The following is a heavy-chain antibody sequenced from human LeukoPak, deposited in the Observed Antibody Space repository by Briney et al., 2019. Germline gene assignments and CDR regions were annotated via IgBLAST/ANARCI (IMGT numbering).Heavy chain of an antibody. CDR1: GFTFSSYW. V-gene: IGHV3-74*01. CDR3: ARVFSGGDWGRGRYYYYYYMDV. D-gene: IGHD2-21*02. J-gene: IGHJ6*03. CDR2: INSDGSST. Sequence: TGGSLRLSCAASGFTFSSYWMHWVRQAPGKGLVWVSRINSDGSSTSYADSVKGRFTISRDNAKNTLYLQMNSLRAEDTAVYYCARVFSGGDWGRGRYYYYYYMDVWGKGTTVTVSS.